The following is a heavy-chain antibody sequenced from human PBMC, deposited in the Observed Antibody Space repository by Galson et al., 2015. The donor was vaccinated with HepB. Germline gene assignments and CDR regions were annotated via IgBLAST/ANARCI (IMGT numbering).Heavy chain of an antibody. CDR1: GFTVSSNY. D-gene: IGHD2-21*02. J-gene: IGHJ4*02. Sequence: SLRLSCAASGFTVSSNYMSWVRQAPGKGLEWVSVIYSGGSTYYADSVKGRFTISRHNSKNTLYLQMNSLRAEDTAVYYCASTHSWGGDHGGRYFDYWGQGTLVTVPS. CDR3: ASTHSWGGDHGGRYFDY. V-gene: IGHV3-53*04. CDR2: IYSGGST.